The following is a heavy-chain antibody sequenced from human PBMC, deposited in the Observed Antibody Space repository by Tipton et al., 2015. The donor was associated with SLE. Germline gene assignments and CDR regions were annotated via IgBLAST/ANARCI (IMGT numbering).Heavy chain of an antibody. J-gene: IGHJ5*02. CDR2: IYHSGST. D-gene: IGHD6-13*01. CDR1: GYSISSGYY. Sequence: LSLTCTVSGYSISSGYYWGWIRQPPGKGLEWIGSIYHSGSTYYNPSLKSRVTISVDTSKNQFSLKLSSVTAADTAVYYCARVEAGNWFDPWGQGTLVTVSS. CDR3: ARVEAGNWFDP. V-gene: IGHV4-38-2*02.